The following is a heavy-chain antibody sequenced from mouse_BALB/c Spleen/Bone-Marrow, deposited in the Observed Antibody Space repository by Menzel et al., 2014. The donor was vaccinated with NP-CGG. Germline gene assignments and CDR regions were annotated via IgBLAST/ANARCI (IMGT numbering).Heavy chain of an antibody. V-gene: IGHV1-87*01. CDR1: GYTFTSYW. Sequence: QVQLQQSGAELARPGASVKLSCKASGYTFTSYWMQWVKQRPGQGLEWIGAIYPGDGDTRYTQRFKGKATLTADKSSSTAYMQLSSLASEDSAVYYCARYYYAMDYCGQGTSGTVSS. CDR3: ARYYYAMDY. J-gene: IGHJ4*01. CDR2: IYPGDGDT.